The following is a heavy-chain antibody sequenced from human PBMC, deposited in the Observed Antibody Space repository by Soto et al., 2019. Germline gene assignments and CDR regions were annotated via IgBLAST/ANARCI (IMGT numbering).Heavy chain of an antibody. J-gene: IGHJ6*03. CDR2: SSSSGKTI. CDR1: GFTFSDYY. Sequence: QVQLVESGGALVTPGGSLRLSCVASGFTFSDYYMSWIRQAPGKGLEWLSYSSSSGKTIYYAASVKGRFTISRDNSQNSVDLQMNSLRGDDTAVYYWARSIVRVVSVSAYYMDVWGTGTTVTVSS. CDR3: ARSIVRVVSVSAYYMDV. V-gene: IGHV3-11*01. D-gene: IGHD2-2*01.